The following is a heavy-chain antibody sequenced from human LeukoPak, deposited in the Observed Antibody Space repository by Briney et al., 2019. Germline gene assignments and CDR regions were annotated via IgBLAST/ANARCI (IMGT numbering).Heavy chain of an antibody. V-gene: IGHV4-31*03. CDR1: GGSISSGGYY. CDR2: IYYSGST. CDR3: ATMRYCSSTSCYRPNYYGMDV. Sequence: SKTLSLTCTVSGGSISSGGYYWSWIRQHPGKGLEWIGYIYYSGSTYYNPSLKSRVTISVDTSKNQFSLKLSSVTAADTAVYYCATMRYCSSTSCYRPNYYGMDVWGQGTTVTVSS. J-gene: IGHJ6*02. D-gene: IGHD2-2*01.